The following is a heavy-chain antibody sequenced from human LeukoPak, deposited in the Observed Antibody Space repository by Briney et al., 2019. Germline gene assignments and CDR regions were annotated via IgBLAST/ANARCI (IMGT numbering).Heavy chain of an antibody. Sequence: PSETLSLTCTVSGGSISSSSYYWGWIRQPPGKGLEWIGSIYYSGSTYYNPSLKSRVTISVDTSKNQFSLKLSSVTAADTAVYYCARGVYYDFWSGTYNWFDPWGQGTLVTVSS. CDR2: IYYSGST. V-gene: IGHV4-39*07. J-gene: IGHJ5*02. CDR3: ARGVYYDFWSGTYNWFDP. CDR1: GGSISSSSYY. D-gene: IGHD3-3*01.